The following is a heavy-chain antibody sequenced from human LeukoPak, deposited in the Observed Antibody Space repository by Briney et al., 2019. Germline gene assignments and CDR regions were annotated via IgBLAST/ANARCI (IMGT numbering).Heavy chain of an antibody. J-gene: IGHJ4*02. CDR1: GGTFSSYA. V-gene: IGHV1-69*13. Sequence: ASVKVSCKASGGTFSSYAISWVRQAPGQGLEWMGGIIPIFGTANYAQKFQGRVTITADESTSTAYMELSSLRSEDTAVYYCARADYYDFWSGYFDYWGQGTRVTVSA. CDR3: ARADYYDFWSGYFDY. D-gene: IGHD3-3*01. CDR2: IIPIFGTA.